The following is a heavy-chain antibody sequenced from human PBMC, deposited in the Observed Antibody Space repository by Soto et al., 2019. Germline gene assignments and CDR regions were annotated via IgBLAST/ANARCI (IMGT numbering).Heavy chain of an antibody. V-gene: IGHV3-23*01. Sequence: GGSLRLSCTASGFTFSSYAMSWVRQAPGKELEWVSTISGNSGKTNYAESVKGRFSISRDNSKNTVHLQLDSLRAEDTAVYFCAKLGFVLMELYYFRHWGHGTLVTVSS. CDR1: GFTFSSYA. D-gene: IGHD2-8*01. CDR2: ISGNSGKT. CDR3: AKLGFVLMELYYFRH. J-gene: IGHJ4*01.